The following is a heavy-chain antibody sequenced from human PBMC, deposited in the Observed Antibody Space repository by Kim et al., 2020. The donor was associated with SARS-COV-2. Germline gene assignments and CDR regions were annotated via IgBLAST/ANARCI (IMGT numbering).Heavy chain of an antibody. CDR2: IRNKATGGTT. CDR1: AFTLNDYC. V-gene: IGHV3-15*01. CDR3: TTFNRQYALHA. Sequence: GGSLRLSCAASAFTLNDYCMNWFRQAPGKGLEWVGFIRNKATGGTTHFAAPVEGRFTISKDDSKNMLYLQINSLKTEDTAMYYCTTFNRQYALHAWGRGTTVIVSS. J-gene: IGHJ3*01.